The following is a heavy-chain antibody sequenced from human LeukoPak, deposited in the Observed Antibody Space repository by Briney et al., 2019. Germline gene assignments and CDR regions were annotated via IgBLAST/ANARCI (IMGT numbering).Heavy chain of an antibody. D-gene: IGHD2-8*01. V-gene: IGHV1-24*01. J-gene: IGHJ4*02. CDR3: ATDLVGGYCTNGVCSDFDY. CDR2: FDPEDGET. CDR1: GYTLTELS. Sequence: ASVKVSCKVSGYTLTELSMHWVRQAPGKGLGWMGGFDPEDGETIYAQKFQGRVTMTEDTSTDTAYMELSSLRSEDTAAYYCATDLVGGYCTNGVCSDFDYWGQGTLVTVSS.